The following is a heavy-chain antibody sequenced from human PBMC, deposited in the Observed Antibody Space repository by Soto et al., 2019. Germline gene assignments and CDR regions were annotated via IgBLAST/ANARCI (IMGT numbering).Heavy chain of an antibody. CDR3: ARSFEALGMDV. V-gene: IGHV1-46*01. J-gene: IGHJ6*02. Sequence: ASVKVSCKASGYTFTSYYMHWVRQAPGQGLEWMGIVNPSGGSTSYAQKFQGRVTMTRDTSTSTVYMELSSLRSEDTAVYYCARSFEALGMDVWGQGTTVTVSS. D-gene: IGHD3-16*01. CDR2: VNPSGGST. CDR1: GYTFTSYY.